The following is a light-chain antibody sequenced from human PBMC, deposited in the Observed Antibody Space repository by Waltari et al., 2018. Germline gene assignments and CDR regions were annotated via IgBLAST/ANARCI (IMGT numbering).Light chain of an antibody. V-gene: IGKV3-20*01. J-gene: IGKJ4*01. CDR3: QQYRTSPLT. CDR2: AAS. CDR1: QRVSSPF. Sequence: EIVLTQSPGTLSLSPGERATLSCRASQRVSSPFLTWYQQKPGQAPRLLIYAASDRATGIPDRFSGSGSETDFTLTISRLEPEDFAVYYCQQYRTSPLTFGGGTKVEIK.